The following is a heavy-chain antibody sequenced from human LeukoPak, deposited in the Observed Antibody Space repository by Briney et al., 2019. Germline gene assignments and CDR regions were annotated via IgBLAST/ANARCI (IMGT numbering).Heavy chain of an antibody. J-gene: IGHJ3*02. CDR2: INPNSGGT. V-gene: IGHV1-2*02. CDR3: ARPVSIAVAPYDAFDI. D-gene: IGHD6-19*01. CDR1: GYTFTGYY. Sequence: HWASVKVSCKASGYTFTGYYMHWVRQAPGQGLEWMGWINPNSGGTNYAQKFQGRVTMTRDTSISTAYMELSRLRSDDTAVYYCARPVSIAVAPYDAFDIWGQGTMVTVSS.